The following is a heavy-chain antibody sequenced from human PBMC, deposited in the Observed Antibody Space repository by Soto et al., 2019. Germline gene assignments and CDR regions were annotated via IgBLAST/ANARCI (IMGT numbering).Heavy chain of an antibody. Sequence: PGGSLRLSCAASGFTFSSYWMHWVRQAPGKGLVWVSRINSAGTRTNYADSVRGRFTVSRDNAKNTLYLQINSLTAEDTAVYYCARGTLTSIDMVDYWGQGTLVTVSS. D-gene: IGHD2-21*01. J-gene: IGHJ4*02. CDR2: INSAGTRT. V-gene: IGHV3-74*01. CDR3: ARGTLTSIDMVDY. CDR1: GFTFSSYW.